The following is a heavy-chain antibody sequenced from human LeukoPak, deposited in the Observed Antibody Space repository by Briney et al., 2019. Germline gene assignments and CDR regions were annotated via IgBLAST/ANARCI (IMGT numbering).Heavy chain of an antibody. D-gene: IGHD3-22*01. J-gene: IGHJ4*02. CDR1: GYSFTSYW. Sequence: GESLKISCKGSGYSFTSYWIGWVRQMPGKGLEWMGIIYPGDSDTRYSPSLQGQVTISADKSISTAYLQWSSLKASATAMYYCARPYYDSSGYYSYYFDYWGQGTLVTVSS. CDR2: IYPGDSDT. V-gene: IGHV5-51*01. CDR3: ARPYYDSSGYYSYYFDY.